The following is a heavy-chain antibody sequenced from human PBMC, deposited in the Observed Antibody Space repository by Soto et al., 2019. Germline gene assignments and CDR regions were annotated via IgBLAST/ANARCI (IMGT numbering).Heavy chain of an antibody. V-gene: IGHV3-66*01. D-gene: IGHD3-10*01. Sequence: EVQLVESGGGLVQPGGSLRLSCAASGVTVSSNYMNWVRQAPGKGLEWVSIIYSSGSTYYADSVKGRFTFSRDNSKNTRYLQMNSRRAEDTAVYYCARGKSSGRGYGFPHWGQGPLVTVSS. CDR2: IYSSGST. J-gene: IGHJ1*01. CDR1: GVTVSSNY. CDR3: ARGKSSGRGYGFPH.